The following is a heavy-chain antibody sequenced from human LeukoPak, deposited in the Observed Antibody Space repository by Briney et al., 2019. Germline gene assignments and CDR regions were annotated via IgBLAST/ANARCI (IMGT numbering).Heavy chain of an antibody. V-gene: IGHV3-43D*03. CDR3: ARGRYYDYVWGSYRYESWYFDL. Sequence: QPGGSLRFSCAASGFTFDDYAMHWVGQAPGKGLGGVCLISWDGGSTYYADSVKGRFTISRDNSKNSLYLQMNSLRAEDTALYYCARGRYYDYVWGSYRYESWYFDLWGRGTLVTVSS. CDR2: ISWDGGST. J-gene: IGHJ2*01. CDR1: GFTFDDYA. D-gene: IGHD3-16*02.